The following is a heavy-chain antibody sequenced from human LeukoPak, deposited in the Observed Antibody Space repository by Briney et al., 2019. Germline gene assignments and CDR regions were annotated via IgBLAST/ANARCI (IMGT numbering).Heavy chain of an antibody. Sequence: GRSLRLSCAASGFTFSSYGMHWVRQAPGKGLEWVAVISYDGSNKYYADSAKGRFTISRDNSKNTLYLQMNSLRAEDTAVYYCAKEGVRDPTKVYYGMDVWGKGTTVTVSS. J-gene: IGHJ6*04. CDR1: GFTFSSYG. V-gene: IGHV3-30*18. D-gene: IGHD3-10*01. CDR2: ISYDGSNK. CDR3: AKEGVRDPTKVYYGMDV.